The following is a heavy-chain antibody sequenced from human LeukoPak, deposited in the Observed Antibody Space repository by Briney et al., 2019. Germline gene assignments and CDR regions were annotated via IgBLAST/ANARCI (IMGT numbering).Heavy chain of an antibody. CDR1: GFTFSSYS. J-gene: IGHJ3*02. CDR3: ASDKLMRGYSFGAFDI. D-gene: IGHD5-18*01. Sequence: GGSLRLSCAASGFTFSSYSMNWVRQAPGKGLEWVSSISSSNSYIYYADSVKGRFTISRDNAKNSLYLQMNSLRAEDTAVYYCASDKLMRGYSFGAFDIWGQGTMVTVSS. CDR2: ISSSNSYI. V-gene: IGHV3-21*01.